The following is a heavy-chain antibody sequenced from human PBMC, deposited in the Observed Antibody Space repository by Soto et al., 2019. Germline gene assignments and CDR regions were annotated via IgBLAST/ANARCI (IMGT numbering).Heavy chain of an antibody. D-gene: IGHD3-10*01. CDR3: ARDPYGSGSLSAGTNWFDP. V-gene: IGHV1-69*04. J-gene: IGHJ5*02. CDR1: GGTFSSYT. CDR2: IIPFLGIA. Sequence: AASVKVSCKASGGTFSSYTISWVRQAPGQGLEWMGRIIPFLGIANYAQKFQGRVTITADKSTSTAYMELSSLRSEDTAVYYCARDPYGSGSLSAGTNWFDPWGQGTRVTVSS.